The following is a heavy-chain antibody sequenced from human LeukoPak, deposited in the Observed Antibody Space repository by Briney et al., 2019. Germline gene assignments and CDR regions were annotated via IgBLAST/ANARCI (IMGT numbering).Heavy chain of an antibody. CDR1: GGSISSGGYY. CDR2: IYYSGST. J-gene: IGHJ4*02. D-gene: IGHD6-13*01. V-gene: IGHV4-31*03. CDR3: AGAPGGNRGGIHPKAL. Sequence: KPSETLSLTCTVSGGSISSGGYYWSWIRQHPGKGLEWIGYIYYSGSTYYNPSLKRRVTISVDTSKNQYSLKLSAVTDADTAVYYCAGAPGGNRGGIHPKALWGQGTLVTVSS.